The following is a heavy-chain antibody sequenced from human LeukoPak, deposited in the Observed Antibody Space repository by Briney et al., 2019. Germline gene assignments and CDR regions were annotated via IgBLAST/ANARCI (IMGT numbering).Heavy chain of an antibody. V-gene: IGHV4-59*01. CDR1: GGSISSYY. CDR2: IYYSGST. D-gene: IGHD2-15*01. J-gene: IGHJ5*02. Sequence: SETLSLTCTVSGGSISSYYWSWIRQPPGKGVEWIGYIYYSGSTNYNPSLKSRVTISVDTSKNQFSLKLSSVTAADTAVYYCARASGYCSGGSCLRFDPWGQGTLVTVSS. CDR3: ARASGYCSGGSCLRFDP.